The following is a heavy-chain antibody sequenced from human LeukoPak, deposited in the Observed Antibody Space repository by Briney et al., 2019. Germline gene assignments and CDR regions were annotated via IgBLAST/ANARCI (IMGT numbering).Heavy chain of an antibody. CDR3: ARDPRYSYFDY. J-gene: IGHJ4*02. CDR2: IGAGGTFT. Sequence: GGSLRLSCTASGFTFSSYAMNWVRQAPGKGLEWVSGIGAGGTFTYYADSVKGRFTIYRDNAKNSLYLQMNSLRAEDTAVYYCARDPRYSYFDYWGQGTPVTVSS. CDR1: GFTFSSYA. D-gene: IGHD2-15*01. V-gene: IGHV3-23*01.